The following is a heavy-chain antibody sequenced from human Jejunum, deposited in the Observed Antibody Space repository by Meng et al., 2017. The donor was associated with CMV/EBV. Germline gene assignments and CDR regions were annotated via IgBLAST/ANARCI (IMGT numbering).Heavy chain of an antibody. Sequence: TFSTYSMHWVRQAPGKGLEWVSYISSDSNYIYYGDSVKGRFTVSRDNAKNSLYLQMNSLRAEDTALYYCARDPTRYGSGSYYPDNWGQGTRVTVSS. J-gene: IGHJ1*01. D-gene: IGHD3-10*01. CDR3: ARDPTRYGSGSYYPDN. CDR1: TFSTYS. CDR2: ISSDSNYI. V-gene: IGHV3-21*05.